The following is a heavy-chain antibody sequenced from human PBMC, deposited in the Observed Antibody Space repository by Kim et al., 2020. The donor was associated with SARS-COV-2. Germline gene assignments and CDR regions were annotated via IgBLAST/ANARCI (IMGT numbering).Heavy chain of an antibody. Sequence: SETLSLTCTVSGGSISSYGYYWGWIRLPPGKGLEWIGSISYSGTTYYNPSLKSRVTISEDTSKNQLSLNVSPVTAADTAVYYCARRLVVATRFDPWGQGTLVTVSS. V-gene: IGHV4-39*01. CDR1: GGSISSYGYY. J-gene: IGHJ5*02. CDR3: ARRLVVATRFDP. CDR2: ISYSGTT. D-gene: IGHD2-15*01.